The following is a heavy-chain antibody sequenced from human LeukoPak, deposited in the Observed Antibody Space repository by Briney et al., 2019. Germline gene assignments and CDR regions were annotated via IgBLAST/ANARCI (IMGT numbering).Heavy chain of an antibody. D-gene: IGHD4-23*01. Sequence: PGGSLRLSCAAPGLTFSNSWMTAVRQAPQKGLESVASINEVGGVIHSVDSVKGRFTISRDNAQNSLYLQMYSLTALGTAVHYFVRSYHPGGWFDPWGQGTLFTVSS. CDR2: INEVGGVI. CDR3: VRSYHPGGWFDP. J-gene: IGHJ5*02. CDR1: GLTFSNSW. V-gene: IGHV3-7*04.